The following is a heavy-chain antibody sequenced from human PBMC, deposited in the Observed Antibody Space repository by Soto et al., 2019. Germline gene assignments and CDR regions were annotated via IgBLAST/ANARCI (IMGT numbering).Heavy chain of an antibody. J-gene: IGHJ4*03. Sequence: SVKVSCQASGGTFSSYAISWVRQAPGQGREGVGGIIPIFCTANYAQKLQGRVTIPADGSTSTAHMELSSLRSEDTAVYYCARGEYGSGSYYNGYFDYWGQGTLVTVSS. CDR1: GGTFSSYA. CDR3: ARGEYGSGSYYNGYFDY. D-gene: IGHD3-10*01. V-gene: IGHV1-69*13. CDR2: IIPIFCTA.